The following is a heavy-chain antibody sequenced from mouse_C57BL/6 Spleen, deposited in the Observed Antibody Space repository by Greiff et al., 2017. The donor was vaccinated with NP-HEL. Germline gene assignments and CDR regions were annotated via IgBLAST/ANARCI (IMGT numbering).Heavy chain of an antibody. CDR1: GFTFSSYA. J-gene: IGHJ2*01. D-gene: IGHD2-5*01. V-gene: IGHV5-4*03. CDR3: ARGGDYYSNLYYFDY. CDR2: ISDGGSYT. Sequence: EVMLVESGGGLVKPGGSLKLSCAASGFTFSSYAMSWVRQTPEKRLEWVATISDGGSYTYYPDNVKGRFTISRDNAKNNLYLQMSHLKSEDTAMYYCARGGDYYSNLYYFDYWGQGTTLTVSS.